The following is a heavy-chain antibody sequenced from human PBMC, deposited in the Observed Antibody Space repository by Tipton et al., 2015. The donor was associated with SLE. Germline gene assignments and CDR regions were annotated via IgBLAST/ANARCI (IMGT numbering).Heavy chain of an antibody. Sequence: SLRLSCAASGFTVSSNYMSWVRQAPGKGLEWVSVIYSGGSTYYADSVKGRFTIPRHNSKNTLYLQMNSLRAEDTAVYYCARADPYFDYWGQGTLVTVSS. V-gene: IGHV3-53*04. CDR1: GFTVSSNY. J-gene: IGHJ4*02. CDR3: ARADPYFDY. CDR2: IYSGGST. D-gene: IGHD6-19*01.